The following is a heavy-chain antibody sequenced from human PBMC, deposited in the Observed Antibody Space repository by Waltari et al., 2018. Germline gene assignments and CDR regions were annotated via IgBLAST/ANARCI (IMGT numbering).Heavy chain of an antibody. CDR2: IYPGDSDT. CDR3: ARHQYAGVVGATTGWFDP. Sequence: EVQLVQSGAEVKKPGESLKISCKGSGYSFTSYWIGWVRQMPGKGLEWMGIIYPGDSDTRYSPSFQGQVTISADKSISTAYLQWSSLKASDTAMYYCARHQYAGVVGATTGWFDPWGQGTLVTVSS. D-gene: IGHD1-26*01. J-gene: IGHJ5*02. CDR1: GYSFTSYW. V-gene: IGHV5-51*01.